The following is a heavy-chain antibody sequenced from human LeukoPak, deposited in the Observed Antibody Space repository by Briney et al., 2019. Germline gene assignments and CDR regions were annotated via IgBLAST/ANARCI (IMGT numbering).Heavy chain of an antibody. CDR2: LYSDGNT. D-gene: IGHD1-14*01. CDR1: GFTVITND. V-gene: IGHV3-53*01. CDR3: ARGVEPLAANTLAY. J-gene: IGHJ4*02. Sequence: GGSLRLACAASGFTVITNDMTWVRQAPGKGLEWVSVLYSDGNTKYADSVQGRFTISRDNSKNTLYLEMNSLSPDDTAVYYCARGVEPLAANTLAYCGQGTLVTVSS.